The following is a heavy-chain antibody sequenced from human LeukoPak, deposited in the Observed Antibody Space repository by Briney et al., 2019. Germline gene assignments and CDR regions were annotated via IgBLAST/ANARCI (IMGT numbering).Heavy chain of an antibody. V-gene: IGHV3-23*01. Sequence: GGSLRLSCAASGFTFNSYAMSWVRQAPGKGLEWVSGISGSGGSTYYADFVKGRFAISRDNSKNTLYLQMNSLRAEDTAVYYCAKNFSATPYYFDYWGRGTLVTVSS. J-gene: IGHJ4*02. CDR1: GFTFNSYA. CDR3: AKNFSATPYYFDY. D-gene: IGHD2-2*02. CDR2: ISGSGGST.